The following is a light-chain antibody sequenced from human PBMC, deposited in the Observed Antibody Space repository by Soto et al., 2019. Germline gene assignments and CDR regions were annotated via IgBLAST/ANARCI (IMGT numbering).Light chain of an antibody. CDR3: QQSYSTFIT. Sequence: DIQMTQSPSSLSASVGDRVTITCRASQSISSYLNWYQQKPGKAPKLLIYAASSSQSGVPSRFSGSGSGTDFTLTISSLQPEDFATYYCQQSYSTFITFGQGTRLEIK. J-gene: IGKJ5*01. CDR1: QSISSY. CDR2: AAS. V-gene: IGKV1-39*01.